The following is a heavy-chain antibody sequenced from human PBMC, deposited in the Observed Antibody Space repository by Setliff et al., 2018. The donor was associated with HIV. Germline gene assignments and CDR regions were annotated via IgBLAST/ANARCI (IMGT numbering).Heavy chain of an antibody. J-gene: IGHJ6*03. CDR2: ISAYNGNT. CDR3: ARWVDDNSEGSYYHYMDV. V-gene: IGHV1-18*01. D-gene: IGHD6-25*01. CDR1: GYTFSSYG. Sequence: ASVKVSCKTSGYTFSSYGIAWVRQAPGQGLEWMGWISAYNGNTNYAQKFQGRVTMTTDTSTSTAYMELRSLRSDDTAVYYCARWVDDNSEGSYYHYMDVWGNGASVTVS.